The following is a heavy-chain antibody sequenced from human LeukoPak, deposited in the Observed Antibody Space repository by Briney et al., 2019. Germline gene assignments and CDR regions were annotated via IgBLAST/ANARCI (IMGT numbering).Heavy chain of an antibody. D-gene: IGHD3-10*01. CDR2: IIPIFGTA. V-gene: IGHV1-69*05. Sequence: SVKVSCKASGYTFTSYAISWVRQAPGQGLEWMGGIIPIFGTANYAQKFQGRVTITTDESTSTAYMELSSLRSEDTAVYYCARAVLLWFGPHDAFDIWGQGTMVTVSS. J-gene: IGHJ3*02. CDR1: GYTFTSYA. CDR3: ARAVLLWFGPHDAFDI.